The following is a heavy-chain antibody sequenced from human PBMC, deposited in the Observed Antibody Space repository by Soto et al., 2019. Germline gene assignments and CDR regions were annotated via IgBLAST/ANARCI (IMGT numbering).Heavy chain of an antibody. D-gene: IGHD3-22*01. CDR3: PSAPQYSDSRVSWAY. V-gene: IGHV3-21*01. J-gene: IGHJ4*02. CDR1: GFTFSSYS. CDR2: ISSSSSYI. Sequence: EVQLVESGGGLVKPGGSLRLSCAASGFTFSSYSMNWVRQAPGKGLEWVSSISSSSSYIYYADSVKGRFTISRDNAKNSLHLQMHSPRAEDTAVYYCPSAPQYSDSRVSWAYGGQGTLVTFSS.